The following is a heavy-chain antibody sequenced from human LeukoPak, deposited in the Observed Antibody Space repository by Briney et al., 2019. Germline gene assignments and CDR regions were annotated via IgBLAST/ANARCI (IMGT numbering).Heavy chain of an antibody. CDR3: AKDGYNYSDY. CDR2: IRYDGSNK. CDR1: GFTFSSYS. V-gene: IGHV3-30*02. Sequence: GGSLRLSCAASGFTFSSYSMNWVRQAPGKGLEWVAFIRYDGSNKDYADSVKGRFTISRDNSKNTLYLQMNSLRAEDTAVYYCAKDGYNYSDYWGQGTLVTVSS. D-gene: IGHD5-24*01. J-gene: IGHJ4*02.